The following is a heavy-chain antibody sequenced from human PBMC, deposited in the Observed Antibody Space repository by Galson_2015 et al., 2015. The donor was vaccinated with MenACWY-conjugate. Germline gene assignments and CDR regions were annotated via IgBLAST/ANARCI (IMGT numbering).Heavy chain of an antibody. CDR3: AKTRGASFYFDS. CDR1: GFIFNTYW. CDR2: INPGGSST. J-gene: IGHJ4*01. V-gene: IGHV3-74*01. Sequence: SLRLSCAASGFIFNTYWMHWVRHAPGKGLVWVSCINPGGSSTTYADSVKDRFTISRDNAKNTLYLQMNSLRPEDTAVLYCAKTRGASFYFDSWGHGTLVTVSS. D-gene: IGHD1-26*01.